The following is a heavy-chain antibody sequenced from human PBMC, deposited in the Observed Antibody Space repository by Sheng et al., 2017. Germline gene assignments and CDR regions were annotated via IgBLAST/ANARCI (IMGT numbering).Heavy chain of an antibody. CDR1: GYSISSGYY. CDR3: ARLLGYCSSTSCSTTYYYYGMDV. V-gene: IGHV4-38-2*01. J-gene: IGHJ6*02. CDR2: IYHSGST. D-gene: IGHD2-2*01. Sequence: QVQLQESGPGLVKPSETLSLTCAVSGYSISSGYYWGWIRQPPGKGLEWIGSIYHSGSTYYNPSLKSRVTISVDTSKNQFSLKLSSVIAADTAVYYCARLLGYCSSTSCSTTYYYYGMDVWGQGTTVTV.